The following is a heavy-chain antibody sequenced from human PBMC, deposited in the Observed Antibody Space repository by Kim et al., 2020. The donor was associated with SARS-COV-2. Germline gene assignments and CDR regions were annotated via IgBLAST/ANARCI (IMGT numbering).Heavy chain of an antibody. D-gene: IGHD3-22*01. J-gene: IGHJ4*02. CDR3: ARGGKNYYDLYLDS. Sequence: KPSLKSRVTISLDTSKKQFSLKLTSVTAADTAFYYCARGGKNYYDLYLDSWGQGILVTVSS. V-gene: IGHV4-61*02.